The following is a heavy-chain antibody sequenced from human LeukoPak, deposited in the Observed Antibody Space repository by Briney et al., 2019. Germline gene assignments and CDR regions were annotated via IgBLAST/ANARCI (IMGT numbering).Heavy chain of an antibody. V-gene: IGHV4-39*07. CDR1: GDSITGYY. J-gene: IGHJ6*03. Sequence: SETLSLTCSVSGDSITGYYWGWIRQPPGKGLEWIGSIYYSGNSYYNPSLKSRVTMSIDTSKNQFSLKVNSVTAADTAVYYCASLLGYCSGNRCPSSANYYYYMDVWGKGTTVTVSS. D-gene: IGHD2-15*01. CDR2: IYYSGNS. CDR3: ASLLGYCSGNRCPSSANYYYYMDV.